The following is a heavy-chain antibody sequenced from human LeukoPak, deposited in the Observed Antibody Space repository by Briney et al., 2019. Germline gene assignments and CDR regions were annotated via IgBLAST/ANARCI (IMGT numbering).Heavy chain of an antibody. CDR2: IYYSGST. CDR1: GGSISSYY. J-gene: IGHJ3*02. V-gene: IGHV4-59*01. Sequence: PSETLSLTCTVSGGSISSYYWSWIRQPTGKGLEWIGYIYYSGSTNYNPSLKSRVTISVDTSKNQFSLKLSSVTAADTAVYYCARDFINCSGGSCYHDAFDIWGQGTMVTVSS. CDR3: ARDFINCSGGSCYHDAFDI. D-gene: IGHD2-15*01.